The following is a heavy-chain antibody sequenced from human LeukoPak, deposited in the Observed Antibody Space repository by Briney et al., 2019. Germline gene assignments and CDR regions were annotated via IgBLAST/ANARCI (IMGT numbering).Heavy chain of an antibody. CDR1: GGTFSNYA. D-gene: IGHD6-25*01. CDR3: LRRQALRGRHRAFDP. CDR2: IIPMFGTT. Sequence: SVKVSCKASGGTFSNYAINWVRQAPGQGLEWLGGIIPMFGTTKYAQKFQGRVTITTDESTTTAYMELISLRFEDTAVYYCLRRQALRGRHRAFDPWGQGTLVTVTS. V-gene: IGHV1-69*05. J-gene: IGHJ5*02.